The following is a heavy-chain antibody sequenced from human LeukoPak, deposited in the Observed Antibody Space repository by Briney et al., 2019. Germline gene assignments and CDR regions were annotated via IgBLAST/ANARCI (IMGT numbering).Heavy chain of an antibody. D-gene: IGHD1-26*01. V-gene: IGHV1-69*13. Sequence: SVTVSCKASGGTFSSYAISWVRQAPGQGLEWMGGIIPIFGTANYAQKFQGRVTITADESTSTAYMELSSLRSEDTAVYYCARGPTQELHFDYWGQGTLVTVSS. J-gene: IGHJ4*02. CDR3: ARGPTQELHFDY. CDR1: GGTFSSYA. CDR2: IIPIFGTA.